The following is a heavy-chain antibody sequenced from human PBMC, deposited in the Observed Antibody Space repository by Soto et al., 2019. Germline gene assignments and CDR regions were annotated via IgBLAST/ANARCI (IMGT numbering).Heavy chain of an antibody. CDR3: AKAVVPSY. J-gene: IGHJ4*02. CDR1: GFTFSSYA. Sequence: GGSLRLSCAASGFTFSSYAMHWVRQAPGKGLEWVAVISYDGSNKYYADSVKGRFTISRDNSKNTLYLQMNSLRAEDTAVYYCAKAVVPSYWGQGTLAPVYS. V-gene: IGHV3-30-3*01. CDR2: ISYDGSNK. D-gene: IGHD3-10*02.